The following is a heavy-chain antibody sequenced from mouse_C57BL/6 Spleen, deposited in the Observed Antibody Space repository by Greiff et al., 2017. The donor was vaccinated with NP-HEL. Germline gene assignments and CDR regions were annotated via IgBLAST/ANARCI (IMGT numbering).Heavy chain of an antibody. CDR2: IRLKSDNYAT. D-gene: IGHD2-4*01. CDR1: GFTFSNYW. V-gene: IGHV6-3*01. J-gene: IGHJ2*01. CDR3: TRYDYEGYFDY. Sequence: VQLKQSGGGLVQPGGSMKLSCVASGFTFSNYWMNWVRQSPEKGLEWVAQIRLKSDNYATHYAESVKGRFTISRDDSKSSVYLQMNNLRAEDTGIYYCTRYDYEGYFDYWGQGTTLTVSS.